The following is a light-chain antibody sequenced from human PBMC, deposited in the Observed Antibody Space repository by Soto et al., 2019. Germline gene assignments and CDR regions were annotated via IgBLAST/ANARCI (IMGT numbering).Light chain of an antibody. Sequence: EIVMTQSPATLSVSPGERATLSCRASQSVSSNLAWYQQKPGQAPGLLIYGAITRATGIPARFSGSESGTEFTLTISSLQSEDVAVYYCQQYNNWPLTFGQGTKLEIK. CDR3: QQYNNWPLT. CDR2: GAI. CDR1: QSVSSN. J-gene: IGKJ2*01. V-gene: IGKV3-15*01.